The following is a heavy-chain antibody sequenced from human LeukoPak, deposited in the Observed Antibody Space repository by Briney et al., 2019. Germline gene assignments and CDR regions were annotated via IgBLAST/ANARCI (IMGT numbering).Heavy chain of an antibody. V-gene: IGHV3-74*01. Sequence: PGGSLRLSCAASGFTFSSFWMLWVRQDPGKGLVWVSRVDPYGSTSYADSVKGRFTISRDNAKNTLYLQMSRLRADDTAVYYCACTHLAVAGRTPDYWGQGTLVTVSS. D-gene: IGHD6-19*01. J-gene: IGHJ4*02. CDR2: VDPYGST. CDR1: GFTFSSFW. CDR3: ACTHLAVAGRTPDY.